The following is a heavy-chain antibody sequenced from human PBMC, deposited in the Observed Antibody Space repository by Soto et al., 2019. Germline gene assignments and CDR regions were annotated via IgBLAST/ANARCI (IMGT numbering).Heavy chain of an antibody. Sequence: LRLSCVASGFTFSSYAMSWVRQAPGKGLEWVSAITGDGGDAFHADSVRGRLTISRDNSRNTLYLQMDSLRAEDTALYYCAKGSATSRPYYFDYWGQGTLVTVSS. J-gene: IGHJ4*02. CDR2: ITGDGGDA. V-gene: IGHV3-23*01. CDR1: GFTFSSYA. CDR3: AKGSATSRPYYFDY.